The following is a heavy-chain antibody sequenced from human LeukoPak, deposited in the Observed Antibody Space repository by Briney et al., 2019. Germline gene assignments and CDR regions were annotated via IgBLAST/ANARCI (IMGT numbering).Heavy chain of an antibody. J-gene: IGHJ4*02. CDR2: LSNSSSYI. CDR1: GFTLSSYS. CDR3: ARAYYDILTGDYDAPFDY. Sequence: PGGPLRLSCATSGFTLSSYSMNWVRQAPGKGLEWVTFLSNSSSYIYYADSAKGRFTISRDNAQNSLYLQINSLRAEDTAVFYCARAYYDILTGDYDAPFDYWGQGSLVTVSS. D-gene: IGHD3-9*01. V-gene: IGHV3-21*01.